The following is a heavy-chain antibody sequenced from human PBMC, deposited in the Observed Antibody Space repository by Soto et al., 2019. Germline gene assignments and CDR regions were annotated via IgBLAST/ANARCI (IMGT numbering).Heavy chain of an antibody. Sequence: GGSLRLSCAASGFTFSSYSMNWVRQAPGKGLEWVSYISSSSSTIYYADSVKGRFTISRGNAKNSLYLQMNSLRDGDTAVYYCAREGAVPDYYDSSGYYPFDYWGQGTLVTVSS. CDR3: AREGAVPDYYDSSGYYPFDY. D-gene: IGHD3-22*01. J-gene: IGHJ4*02. V-gene: IGHV3-48*02. CDR1: GFTFSSYS. CDR2: ISSSSSTI.